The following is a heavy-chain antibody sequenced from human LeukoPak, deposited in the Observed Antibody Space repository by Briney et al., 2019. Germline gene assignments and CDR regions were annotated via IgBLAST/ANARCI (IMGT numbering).Heavy chain of an antibody. CDR1: GFTFSSYS. D-gene: IGHD3-10*01. V-gene: IGHV3-23*01. CDR3: ARDAMVRGVPRYYYYMDV. CDR2: IGGRGGSA. Sequence: PGGSLRLSCAASGFTFSSYSMNWVRQAPGKGLEWVSSIGGRGGSAYYADSVKGRFTISRDNSKNTLYLQMNSLRAEDTAVYYCARDAMVRGVPRYYYYMDVWGKGTTVTISS. J-gene: IGHJ6*03.